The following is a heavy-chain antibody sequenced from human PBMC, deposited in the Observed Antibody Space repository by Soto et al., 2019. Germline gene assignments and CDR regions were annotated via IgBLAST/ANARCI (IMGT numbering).Heavy chain of an antibody. CDR1: GFTFSSYA. V-gene: IGHV3-23*01. CDR2: ISGSGGST. D-gene: IGHD2-2*01. J-gene: IGHJ6*03. Sequence: GGSLRLSCAASGFTFSSYAMSWVRQAPGKGLEWVSAISGSGGSTYYADSVKGRFTISRDNSKNTLYLQMNSLRAEDTAVYYCAKDPYCSSTSCRYYYYYYMDVWGKGTTVTVSS. CDR3: AKDPYCSSTSCRYYYYYYMDV.